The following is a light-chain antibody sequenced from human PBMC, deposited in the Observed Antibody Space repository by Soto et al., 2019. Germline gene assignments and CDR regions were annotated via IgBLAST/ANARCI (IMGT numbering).Light chain of an antibody. CDR1: SSDVGGYNY. CDR3: SSYTSSSTLPCV. Sequence: QSALTQPASVSGSPGQSITISCTGTSSDVGGYNYVSWYQQHPGKAPKLMIYDVSNRPSGVSNRFSGSKSGNTASLTISGLQAEDEADYYCSSYTSSSTLPCVFGGGTKVTVL. CDR2: DVS. J-gene: IGLJ2*01. V-gene: IGLV2-14*01.